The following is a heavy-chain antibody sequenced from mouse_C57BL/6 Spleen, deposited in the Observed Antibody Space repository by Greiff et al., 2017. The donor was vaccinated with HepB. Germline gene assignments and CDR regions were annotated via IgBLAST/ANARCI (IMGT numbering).Heavy chain of an antibody. Sequence: QAQLQHSGPELVRPGASVKISCKPPGYTFPSHWMQWLRQRPGQGLEGIGEIFPGSGSTYYNEKFKGKATLTVDTSSSTAYMQLSSLTSEDSAVYFCARREVAHYYAMDYWGQGTSVTVSS. J-gene: IGHJ4*01. CDR3: ARREVAHYYAMDY. CDR2: IFPGSGST. D-gene: IGHD1-1*01. V-gene: IGHV1-56*01. CDR1: GYTFPSHW.